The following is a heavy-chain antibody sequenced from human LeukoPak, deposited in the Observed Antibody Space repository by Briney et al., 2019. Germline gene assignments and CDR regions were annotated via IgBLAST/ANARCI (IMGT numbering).Heavy chain of an antibody. D-gene: IGHD3-3*01. Sequence: GGSLRLSCAASGFSFSGYSMNWVRQAPGKGLEWVSYISGSSGTIYNADSVTGRFTISRDNAKNSLYLQMSSLRAEDTALYYCARGQGDFWSGSYYYYYMDVWGKGTTVTVSS. CDR2: ISGSSGTI. CDR1: GFSFSGYS. CDR3: ARGQGDFWSGSYYYYYMDV. J-gene: IGHJ6*03. V-gene: IGHV3-48*04.